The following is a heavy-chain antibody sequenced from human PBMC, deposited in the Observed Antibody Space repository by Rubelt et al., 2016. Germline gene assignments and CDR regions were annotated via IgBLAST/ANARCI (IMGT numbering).Heavy chain of an antibody. J-gene: IGHJ4*02. V-gene: IGHV1-18*01. CDR2: ISAYNGNT. D-gene: IGHD6-19*01. CDR1: GYTFTSYG. CDR3: ARGQKWLGDELDY. Sequence: QVQLVQSGAEVKKPGASVKVSCKASGYTFTSYGINWVRQAPGQGLEWMGWISAYNGNTNYAQNFQGRVTMAPDTSTTTAYMELRGLKSDDTAMYYWARGQKWLGDELDYWGQGSLVTVSS.